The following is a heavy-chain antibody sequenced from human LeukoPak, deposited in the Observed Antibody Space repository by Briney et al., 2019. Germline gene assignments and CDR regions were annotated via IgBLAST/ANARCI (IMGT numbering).Heavy chain of an antibody. CDR1: GFTFSLFP. D-gene: IGHD1-26*01. CDR3: ARDQSALSGSYSDAFDI. CDR2: VSNDGNLQ. Sequence: GTSLRLSCATSGFTFSLFPMHWVRQAPGKGLEWVAIVSNDGNLQKYADSVWGRFTISRDNSKNTLYLQMNSLRAEDTAVYYCARDQSALSGSYSDAFDIWGQGTMVTVSS. V-gene: IGHV3-30*03. J-gene: IGHJ3*02.